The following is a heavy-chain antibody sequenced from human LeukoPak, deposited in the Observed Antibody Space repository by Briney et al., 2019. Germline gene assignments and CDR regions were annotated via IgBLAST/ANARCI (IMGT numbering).Heavy chain of an antibody. CDR2: IYYSGST. Sequence: PSETLSLTCTVSGGSISSYYWSWIRQPPGKGLEWIGYIYYSGSTNYNPSLKSRVTISVDTSKNQFSLKLSSVTAADTAVYYCAREGHLPDAFDIWGQGTMVTVSS. V-gene: IGHV4-59*01. CDR1: GGSISSYY. CDR3: AREGHLPDAFDI. J-gene: IGHJ3*02.